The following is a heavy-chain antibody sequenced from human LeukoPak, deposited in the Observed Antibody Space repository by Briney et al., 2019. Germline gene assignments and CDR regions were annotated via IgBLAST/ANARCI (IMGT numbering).Heavy chain of an antibody. Sequence: GGSLRLSCAASGFTFSSYAMSWVRQAPGKGLEWVASINSNSRNTHYADSLKGRFTISRDNAKNSLYLQMNSLRAKDTAVYYCARILSSSHAFDIWGQGTMVTVSS. J-gene: IGHJ3*02. CDR1: GFTFSSYA. CDR2: INSNSRNT. D-gene: IGHD2-2*01. CDR3: ARILSSSHAFDI. V-gene: IGHV3-21*01.